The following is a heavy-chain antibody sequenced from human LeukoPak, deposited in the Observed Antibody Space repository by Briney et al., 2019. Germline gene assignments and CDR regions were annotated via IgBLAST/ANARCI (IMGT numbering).Heavy chain of an antibody. CDR2: ISSGSGDI. V-gene: IGHV3-21*01. CDR1: GFIFSRYI. D-gene: IGHD6-13*01. CDR3: ARVGAGTHYYYVIDV. Sequence: GGSLRLSCAPSGFIFSRYIMSWVRQAPGKGLEWVSSISSGSGDIYYADSVKGRFTISRDNAKNSLYLQMNSLRAEDTAVYYCARVGAGTHYYYVIDVWGQGTTVTVSS. J-gene: IGHJ6*02.